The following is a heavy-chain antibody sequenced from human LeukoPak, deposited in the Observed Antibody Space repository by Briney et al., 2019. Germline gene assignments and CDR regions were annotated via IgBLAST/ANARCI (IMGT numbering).Heavy chain of an antibody. CDR1: GFTFSSYW. V-gene: IGHV3-74*01. J-gene: IGHJ4*02. Sequence: GSLRLSCAASGFTFSSYWMHWVRQAPGKGLVWVSRINSDGSSTSYADSVKGRFTISRDNAKNTLYLQMNSLRAEVTAVYYCARVGWTVTTFKGDDYWGQGTLVTVSS. CDR3: ARVGWTVTTFKGDDY. CDR2: INSDGSST. D-gene: IGHD4-17*01.